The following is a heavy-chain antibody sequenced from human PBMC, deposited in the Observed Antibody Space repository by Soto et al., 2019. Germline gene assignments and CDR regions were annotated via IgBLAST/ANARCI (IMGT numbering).Heavy chain of an antibody. Sequence: SQTRSLTCSVSAGSVSSGSYYWSWIRQPPGKGLEWIGCIYFRGSTNYNPSLKSRVTISVDTAQNQFSLKLSSVTAAYTAVYYRARDTRPRGYSGYDGVPDYYYYVMDVWGQGTTITVPS. CDR2: IYFRGST. CDR3: ARDTRPRGYSGYDGVPDYYYYVMDV. D-gene: IGHD5-12*01. CDR1: AGSVSSGSYY. J-gene: IGHJ6*02. V-gene: IGHV4-61*01.